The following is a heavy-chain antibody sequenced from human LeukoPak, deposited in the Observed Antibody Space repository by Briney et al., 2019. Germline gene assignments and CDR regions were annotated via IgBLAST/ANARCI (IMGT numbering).Heavy chain of an antibody. CDR2: IYYSGST. Sequence: SETLSLTCTVSGGSISSYYWSWIRQPPGKGLEWIGYIYYSGSTNYNPSLKSRVTISVDTSKNQYSLKLSSVTAADTAVYYCARGVLRYSNWFDPWGQGTLVTVSS. V-gene: IGHV4-59*01. J-gene: IGHJ5*02. CDR3: ARGVLRYSNWFDP. D-gene: IGHD3-9*01. CDR1: GGSISSYY.